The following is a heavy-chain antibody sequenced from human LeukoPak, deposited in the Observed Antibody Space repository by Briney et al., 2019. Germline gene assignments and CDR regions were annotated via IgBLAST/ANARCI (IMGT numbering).Heavy chain of an antibody. Sequence: PSETLSLTCTVSGGSISSYYWSWMRQPPGEGLEWIGYIYYSGSTNYNPSLKSRVTISVDTSKDQFSLKLSSVTAADTAVYYCARGGGYSYGYYYYYGMDVWGQGTTVTVSS. V-gene: IGHV4-59*01. CDR3: ARGGGYSYGYYYYYGMDV. D-gene: IGHD5-18*01. CDR1: GGSISSYY. CDR2: IYYSGST. J-gene: IGHJ6*02.